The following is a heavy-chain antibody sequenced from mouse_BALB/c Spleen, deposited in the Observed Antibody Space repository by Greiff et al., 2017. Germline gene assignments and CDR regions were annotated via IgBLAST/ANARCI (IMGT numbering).Heavy chain of an antibody. CDR2: ISSGGST. J-gene: IGHJ4*01. CDR3: ARDGGYAMDY. CDR1: GFTFSSYA. V-gene: IGHV5-6-5*01. Sequence: EVQVVESGGGLVKPGGSLKLSCAASGFTFSSYAMSWVRQTPEKRLEWVASISSGGSTYYPDSVKGRFTISRDNARNILYLQMSSLRSEDTAMYYCARDGGYAMDYWGQGTSVTVSS.